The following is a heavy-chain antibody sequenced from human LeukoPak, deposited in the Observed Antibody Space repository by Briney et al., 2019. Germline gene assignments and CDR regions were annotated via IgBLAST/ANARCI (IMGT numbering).Heavy chain of an antibody. CDR1: GFTFSNYA. CDR3: ARDQYYYYYYGMDV. J-gene: IGHJ6*02. V-gene: IGHV3-30*07. Sequence: GGSLRLSCVASGFTFSNYAIHWVRQAPGKGLEWVAAISSDGSKKYYADSVRGRFTISRDNSKNTLYLQMNSLRAEDTAVYYCARDQYYYYYYGMDVWGQGTTVTVSS. CDR2: ISSDGSKK.